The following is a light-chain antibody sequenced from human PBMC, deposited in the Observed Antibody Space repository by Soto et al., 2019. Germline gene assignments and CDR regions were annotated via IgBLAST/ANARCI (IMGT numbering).Light chain of an antibody. V-gene: IGLV2-14*01. CDR3: SSYTSSNTEV. J-gene: IGLJ1*01. Sequence: QSALTRPASVSGSPGQSITISCTGNRSDVGGYNYVSWYQQHPGKAPKLMIYDVGSRPSGVSNRFSGSKSGNTASLTISGLQAEDEADYYCSSYTSSNTEVFGTGTKVTVL. CDR2: DVG. CDR1: RSDVGGYNY.